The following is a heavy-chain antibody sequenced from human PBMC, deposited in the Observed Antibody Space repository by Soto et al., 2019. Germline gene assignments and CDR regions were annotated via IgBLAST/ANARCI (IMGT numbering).Heavy chain of an antibody. Sequence: EVQLVESGGGLVQPGGSLKLSCAASGFTFSGSAMHWVRQASGKGLEWVGRIRSKANSYATAYAASVKGRFTISRDDSKNTAYLQMNSLKTEDTAVYYCTSYYDSSGYYWVYWGQRTLVTVSS. CDR2: IRSKANSYAT. J-gene: IGHJ4*02. CDR3: TSYYDSSGYYWVY. V-gene: IGHV3-73*02. D-gene: IGHD3-22*01. CDR1: GFTFSGSA.